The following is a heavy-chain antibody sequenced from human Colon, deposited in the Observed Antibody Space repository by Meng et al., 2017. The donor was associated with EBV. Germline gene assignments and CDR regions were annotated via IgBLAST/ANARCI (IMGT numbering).Heavy chain of an antibody. J-gene: IGHJ4*02. V-gene: IGHV4-30-4*01. Sequence: HVQLVASRTGTVKPSQIRSLTCTLSGGSISSLHYYLTWIRQPPGKGLEWIGYIYYSGSTYYTPSLQSRVTISVDTSQNQFSLKLSTVTAADTAVYSCARDRGGLGAFDYWGQGTLVTVSS. CDR2: IYYSGST. CDR1: GGSISSLHYY. D-gene: IGHD5-12*01. CDR3: ARDRGGLGAFDY.